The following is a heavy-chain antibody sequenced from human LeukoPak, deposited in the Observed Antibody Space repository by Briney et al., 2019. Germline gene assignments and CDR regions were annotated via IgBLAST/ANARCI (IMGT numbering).Heavy chain of an antibody. J-gene: IGHJ4*02. CDR3: ARGGYYYDSSGYPYPFDY. CDR2: MNPNSGNT. V-gene: IGHV1-8*02. Sequence: ASVKVSCKASGYTFTSYDINWVRQATGQGLEWMGWMNPNSGNTGYAQKFQGRVTMTTDTSTSTAYMELRSLRSDDTAVYYCARGGYYYDSSGYPYPFDYWGQGTLVTVSS. D-gene: IGHD3-22*01. CDR1: GYTFTSYD.